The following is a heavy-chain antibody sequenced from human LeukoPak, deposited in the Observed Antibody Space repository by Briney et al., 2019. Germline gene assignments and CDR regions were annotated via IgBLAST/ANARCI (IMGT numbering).Heavy chain of an antibody. V-gene: IGHV3-9*01. Sequence: GGSLRLSCAASGFTFDDYAMHWVRQAPGKGLEWVSGISWNSGSIGYADSVKGRFTISRDNAKNSLYLQMNSLRAEDTSLYYCAKAINWFDYWGQGTLVTLSS. CDR2: ISWNSGSI. J-gene: IGHJ4*02. CDR3: AKAINWFDY. CDR1: GFTFDDYA.